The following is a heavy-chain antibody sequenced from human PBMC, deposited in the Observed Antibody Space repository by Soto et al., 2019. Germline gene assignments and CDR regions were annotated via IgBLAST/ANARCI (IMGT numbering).Heavy chain of an antibody. CDR2: VSGSRSYI. Sequence: PAGSLRLACEVSGFNFRNFNIIWVRQAQGEGLEWVSSVSGSRSYIYYADSVKGRFTVSRDNANNLVFLQMNGLRPEDTAMYYCARDLRGHYGPWGQGTMVTVSS. J-gene: IGHJ3*01. CDR3: ARDLRGHYGP. V-gene: IGHV3-21*06. D-gene: IGHD4-17*01. CDR1: GFNFRNFN.